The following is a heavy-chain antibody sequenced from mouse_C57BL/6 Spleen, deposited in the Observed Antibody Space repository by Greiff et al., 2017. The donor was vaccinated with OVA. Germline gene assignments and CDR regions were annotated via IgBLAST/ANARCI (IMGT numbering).Heavy chain of an antibody. D-gene: IGHD2-5*01. CDR2: IDPEDGET. V-gene: IGHV14-2*01. Sequence: VHVKQSGAELVKPGASVKLSCTASGFNIKDYYMHWVKQRTEQGLEWIGRIDPEDGETKYAPKFQGKATITADTSSNTAYLQLSSLTSEDTAVYYCARVSYYSNYDWYFDVWGTGTTVTVSS. CDR3: ARVSYYSNYDWYFDV. J-gene: IGHJ1*03. CDR1: GFNIKDYY.